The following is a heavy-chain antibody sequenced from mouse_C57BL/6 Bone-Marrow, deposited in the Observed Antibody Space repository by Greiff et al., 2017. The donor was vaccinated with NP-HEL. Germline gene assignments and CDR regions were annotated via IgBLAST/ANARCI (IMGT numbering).Heavy chain of an antibody. Sequence: DVHLVESGGDLVKPGGSLKLSCAASGFTFSSYGMSWVRQTPDKRLEWVATISSGGSYTYYPDSVKGRFTISRDNAKNTLYLQMSSLKSEDTAMYYCARHHYYGSSYGYWGQGTTLTVSS. CDR3: ARHHYYGSSYGY. CDR1: GFTFSSYG. J-gene: IGHJ2*01. CDR2: ISSGGSYT. V-gene: IGHV5-6*01. D-gene: IGHD1-1*01.